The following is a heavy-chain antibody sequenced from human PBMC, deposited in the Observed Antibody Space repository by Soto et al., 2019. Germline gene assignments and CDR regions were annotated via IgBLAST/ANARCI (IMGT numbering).Heavy chain of an antibody. Sequence: GSLRLSCAASGFTFSSYAMSWVRQAPGKVLEWVSAISGSGGSTYYADSVKGRFTISRDNSKNTLYLQMNSLRAEDTAVYYCAKDQVWQLATGGYYGMDVWGQGTTLTV. CDR2: ISGSGGST. CDR1: GFTFSSYA. J-gene: IGHJ6*02. CDR3: AKDQVWQLATGGYYGMDV. D-gene: IGHD6-6*01. V-gene: IGHV3-23*01.